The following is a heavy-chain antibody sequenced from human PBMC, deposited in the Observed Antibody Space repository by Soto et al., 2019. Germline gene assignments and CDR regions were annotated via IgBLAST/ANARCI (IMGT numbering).Heavy chain of an antibody. V-gene: IGHV1-2*02. CDR2: INPTGGST. CDR3: ARDWGAGRYCGGDCSLSLDS. Sequence: GASVKVSCKASGYTFTGYYMHWVRQAPGQGLEWMGWINPTGGSTNYAQRFQGRVTMTTDTSTSTFYMELINLRSGDTAVYYCARDWGAGRYCGGDCSLSLDSWGQGTLVT. D-gene: IGHD2-21*02. CDR1: GYTFTGYY. J-gene: IGHJ4*02.